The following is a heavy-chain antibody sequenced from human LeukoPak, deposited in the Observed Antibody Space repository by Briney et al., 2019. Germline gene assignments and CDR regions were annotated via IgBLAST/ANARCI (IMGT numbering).Heavy chain of an antibody. CDR2: INWNGGST. V-gene: IGHV3-20*04. CDR3: ARVSGYSYGSFDY. D-gene: IGHD5-18*01. Sequence: PGGSLRLSCAASGFIFDDYGMSWVRQAPGKGLEWVSGINWNGGSTGYADSVKGRFTISRDNAKNSLYLQMNSLRAEDTAVYYCARVSGYSYGSFDYWGQGTLVTVSS. J-gene: IGHJ4*02. CDR1: GFIFDDYG.